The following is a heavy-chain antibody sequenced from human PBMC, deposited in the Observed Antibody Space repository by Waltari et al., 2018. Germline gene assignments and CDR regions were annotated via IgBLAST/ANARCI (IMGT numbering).Heavy chain of an antibody. CDR1: GGSISSSSYY. J-gene: IGHJ6*02. V-gene: IGHV4-39*01. D-gene: IGHD3-16*02. CDR3: EQTVALYPYYYGMDV. Sequence: QLQLQESGPGLVKPSETLSLTCTVSGGSISSSSYYWGWIRQPPGKGLEWIGSIYYSGSTYYNPSLKSLVTISVDTSKNQFSLKLSSVTAADTAVYYCEQTVALYPYYYGMDVWGQGTTVTVSS. CDR2: IYYSGST.